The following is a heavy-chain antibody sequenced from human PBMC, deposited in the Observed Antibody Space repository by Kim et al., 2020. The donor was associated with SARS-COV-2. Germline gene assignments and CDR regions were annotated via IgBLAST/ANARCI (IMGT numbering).Heavy chain of an antibody. J-gene: IGHJ4*02. CDR3: AKAMTVVTPTFDY. D-gene: IGHD2-21*02. V-gene: IGHV3-30*02. Sequence: YYVGPAKGRFTSSRDKSKNTLFLQMNSLRAEDTAVYYCAKAMTVVTPTFDYWGQGTLVTVSS.